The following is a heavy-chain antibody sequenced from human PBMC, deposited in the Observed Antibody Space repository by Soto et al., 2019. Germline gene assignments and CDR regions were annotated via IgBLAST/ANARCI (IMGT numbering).Heavy chain of an antibody. D-gene: IGHD2-8*01. V-gene: IGHV3-64*04. J-gene: IGHJ4*02. CDR2: ISSNGGST. CDR1: GFTFSSYA. Sequence: PGGSLRLSCSASGFTFSSYAMHWVRQAPGKGLEYVSAISSNGGSTYYADSVKGRFTISRDNAKNSLYLQMNSLRDGDTAVYYCARDRDAYCSNGVYSGPYFDYWGRGTLVTVSS. CDR3: ARDRDAYCSNGVYSGPYFDY.